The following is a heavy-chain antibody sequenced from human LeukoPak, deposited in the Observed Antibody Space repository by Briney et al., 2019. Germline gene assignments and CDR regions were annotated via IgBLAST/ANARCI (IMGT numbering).Heavy chain of an antibody. CDR2: IKQDGSES. CDR1: GLTFSDTW. J-gene: IGHJ4*02. CDR3: ARGAPVAY. Sequence: GGSLRLSCAASGLTFSDTWMTWVRQAPGKGLEWVANIKQDGSESNCVDSVKGRFTISRDSAKNSLYLQMNSLRAEDTAVYYCARGAPVAYWGQGTLVTVSS. V-gene: IGHV3-7*04.